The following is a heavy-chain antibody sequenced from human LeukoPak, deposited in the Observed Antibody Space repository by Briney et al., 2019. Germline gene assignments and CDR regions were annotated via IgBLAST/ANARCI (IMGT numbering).Heavy chain of an antibody. V-gene: IGHV3-21*01. CDR1: GFTFSSYS. J-gene: IGHJ6*02. Sequence: SGGSLRLSCAASGFTFSSYSMNWVRRAPGKGLEWVSSISSSSSYIYYADSVKGRFTISRDNAKNSLYLQMNSLRAEDTAVYYCARAPDSGMDVWGQGTAVTVSS. CDR2: ISSSSSYI. CDR3: ARAPDSGMDV.